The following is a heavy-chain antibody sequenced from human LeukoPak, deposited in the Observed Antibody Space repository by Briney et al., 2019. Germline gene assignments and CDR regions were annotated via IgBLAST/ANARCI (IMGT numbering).Heavy chain of an antibody. CDR1: GFTFSSYS. J-gene: IGHJ4*02. CDR2: IITLSATYL. CDR3: AKDNRRHYTSGPNPDSLH. Sequence: GGSLRLSCVASGFTFSSYSMNWVRQAPGRGLEWVSSIITLSATYLYYADSVKGRFTISRDNAKNSLYLQMNSLRVEDTAFYYCAKDNRRHYTSGPNPDSLHWGQGALVTVSS. D-gene: IGHD6-19*01. V-gene: IGHV3-21*04.